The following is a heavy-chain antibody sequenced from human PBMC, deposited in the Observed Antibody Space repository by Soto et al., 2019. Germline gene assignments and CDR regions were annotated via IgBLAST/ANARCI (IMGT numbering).Heavy chain of an antibody. CDR3: AKDDDEYTFDY. CDR1: GFTFSSYA. Sequence: GGSLRLSCAASGFTFSSYAMSWVRQAPGKGLEWVSGISPSGATTYYADSVKGRCTISRDNSKNTLYLQMNSLRAEDTAVYYCAKDDDEYTFDYWGQGTLVTVSP. J-gene: IGHJ4*02. V-gene: IGHV3-23*01. CDR2: ISPSGATT. D-gene: IGHD1-1*01.